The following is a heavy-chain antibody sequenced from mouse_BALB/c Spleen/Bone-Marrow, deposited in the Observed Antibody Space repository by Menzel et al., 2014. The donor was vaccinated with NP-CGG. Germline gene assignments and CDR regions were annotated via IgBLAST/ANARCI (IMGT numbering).Heavy chain of an antibody. CDR1: GFDFNRYW. CDR3: ARLGYYGSMGY. Sequence: VQLKQSGGGLVQPGGSLKLSCAASGFDFNRYWMSWVRQAPGKGLEWIGEINPDSSTINYTPSLKDKFIISRDNAKNTLYLQMSKVRSEDTALYYCARLGYYGSMGYWGQGTTLTVSS. V-gene: IGHV4-1*02. D-gene: IGHD1-1*01. CDR2: INPDSSTI. J-gene: IGHJ2*01.